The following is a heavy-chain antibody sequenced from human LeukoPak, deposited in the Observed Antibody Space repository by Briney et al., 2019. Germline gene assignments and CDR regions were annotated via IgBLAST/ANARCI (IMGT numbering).Heavy chain of an antibody. CDR3: AKDHVTWGNRYFDH. CDR2: IGHDATKI. D-gene: IGHD3-16*01. Sequence: GGSLRLSCAASGFTFSTYGMHWVRQAPGKGLEWVAFIGHDATKIYYADSVQGRFTISRDNSKNTLYLEMNSLSGEDTALYYCAKDHVTWGNRYFDHWGQGTLGTVSS. V-gene: IGHV3-30*02. CDR1: GFTFSTYG. J-gene: IGHJ4*02.